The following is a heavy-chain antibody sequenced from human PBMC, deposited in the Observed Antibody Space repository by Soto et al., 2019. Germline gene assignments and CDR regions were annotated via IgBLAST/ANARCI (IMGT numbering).Heavy chain of an antibody. J-gene: IGHJ4*02. Sequence: QVQLVQSGAEVKKPGSSVKVSCKASGGTFSSYAISWVRQAPGQGLEWMGGIIPIFGTANYAQKFQGRVTITADKATSTAYMELSSMRSEDTAVYYCARDRPRGGEIDYWGQGTLVTVSS. V-gene: IGHV1-69*06. CDR2: IIPIFGTA. D-gene: IGHD3-16*01. CDR1: GGTFSSYA. CDR3: ARDRPRGGEIDY.